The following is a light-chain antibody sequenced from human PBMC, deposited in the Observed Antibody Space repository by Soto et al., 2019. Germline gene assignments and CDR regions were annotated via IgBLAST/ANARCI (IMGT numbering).Light chain of an antibody. Sequence: QSVLTQPPSVSGAPGQRVTISCTGSSSNIGAGYDVHWYQQLPGTAPKLLIYDNSNRPSGVPDRFSGSKSGTSASLAITGLQAEDEAEYYCQSYDSSLSGDVFGTGTKLTVL. J-gene: IGLJ1*01. V-gene: IGLV1-40*01. CDR1: SSNIGAGYD. CDR2: DNS. CDR3: QSYDSSLSGDV.